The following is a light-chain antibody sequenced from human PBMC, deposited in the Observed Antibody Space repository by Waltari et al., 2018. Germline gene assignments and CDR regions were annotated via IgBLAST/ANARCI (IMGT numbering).Light chain of an antibody. J-gene: IGLJ1*01. CDR1: SSDVGSYNL. CDR2: EVS. V-gene: IGLV2-23*02. Sequence: QSALTQPASVSGSPGQSITISCTGTSSDVGSYNLVSWYQQHPGKAPKLMIYEVSKRPSGVSNRVAGSKSGNTASLTISGLQAEDEADYYCCSYAGRSTPYVFGTGTKVTVL. CDR3: CSYAGRSTPYV.